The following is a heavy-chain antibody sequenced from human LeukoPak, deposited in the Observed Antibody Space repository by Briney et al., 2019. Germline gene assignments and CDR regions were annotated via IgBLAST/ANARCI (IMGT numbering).Heavy chain of an antibody. D-gene: IGHD4-17*01. CDR2: ISGSGGST. V-gene: IGHV3-23*01. CDR3: AKCPPAYGAEYYFDY. CDR1: GFTFSSYA. J-gene: IGHJ4*02. Sequence: GGSLRLSCAASGFTFSSYAMSWVRQAPGKGLEWVSAISGSGGSTYYADSVKGRFTVSRDNSKNTLYLQMNSLRAEDTAVYYCAKCPPAYGAEYYFDYWGQGTLVTVSS.